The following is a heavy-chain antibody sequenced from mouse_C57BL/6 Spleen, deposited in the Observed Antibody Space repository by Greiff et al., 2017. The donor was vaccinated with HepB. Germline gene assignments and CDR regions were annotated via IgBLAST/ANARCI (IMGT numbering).Heavy chain of an antibody. J-gene: IGHJ3*01. CDR1: GFTFSDYG. D-gene: IGHD1-1*01. Sequence: EVQRVESGGGLVKPGGSLKLSCAASGFTFSDYGMHWVRQAPEKGLEWVAYISSGSSTIYYSDTVKGRFTIARDNAKNTLFLQMTSLRSEDTAMYYCARSRYDGSSSFAYWGQGTLVTVSA. V-gene: IGHV5-17*01. CDR3: ARSRYDGSSSFAY. CDR2: ISSGSSTI.